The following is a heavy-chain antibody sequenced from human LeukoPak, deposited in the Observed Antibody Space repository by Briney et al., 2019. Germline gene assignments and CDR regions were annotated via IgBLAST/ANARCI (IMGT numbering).Heavy chain of an antibody. CDR2: FDPEDGET. CDR3: ATGFSQTGTVGWGDYYFDY. Sequence: ASVKVSCKVSGYTLTELSMHWVRQAPGKGLEWMGGFDPEDGETIYAQKFQGRVTMTEDTSTDTAYMELSSLRSEDTAVYYCATGFSQTGTVGWGDYYFDYWGQGTLVTASS. CDR1: GYTLTELS. J-gene: IGHJ4*02. V-gene: IGHV1-24*01. D-gene: IGHD2-21*01.